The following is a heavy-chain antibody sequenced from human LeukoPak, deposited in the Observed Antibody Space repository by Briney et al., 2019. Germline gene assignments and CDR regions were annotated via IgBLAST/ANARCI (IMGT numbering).Heavy chain of an antibody. CDR3: AKDSSAPISITMVRGRWYFDY. CDR2: IGYGGGNK. J-gene: IGHJ4*02. Sequence: GGPLRLSCAPSGFTFSRYGMHWVRQATGKGLEWVAFIGYGGGNKYYADSVKGRFTISRDNSKNTLYLQMNSLRPEDTAVYYCAKDSSAPISITMVRGRWYFDYWGQGTLVTVSS. D-gene: IGHD3-10*01. V-gene: IGHV3-30*02. CDR1: GFTFSRYG.